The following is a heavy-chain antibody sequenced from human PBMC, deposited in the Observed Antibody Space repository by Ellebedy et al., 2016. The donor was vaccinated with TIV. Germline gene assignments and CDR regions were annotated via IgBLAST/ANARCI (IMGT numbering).Heavy chain of an antibody. CDR3: ARDRTGTSFDY. D-gene: IGHD1-1*01. V-gene: IGHV4-59*12. CDR1: GGSISSYY. CDR2: IYYSGST. J-gene: IGHJ4*02. Sequence: SETLSLTCTVSGGSISSYYWSWIRQPPGKGLEWIGSIYYSGSTYYNPSLKSRVTISVDTSKNQFSLKLSSVTAADTAAYYCARDRTGTSFDYWGQGTLVTVSS.